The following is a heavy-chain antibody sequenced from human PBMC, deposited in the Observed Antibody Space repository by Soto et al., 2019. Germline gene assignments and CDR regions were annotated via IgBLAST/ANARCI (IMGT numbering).Heavy chain of an antibody. V-gene: IGHV3-74*01. CDR3: ARGPSGWFGFDY. CDR2: INSDGSTT. CDR1: GFSLTNSW. J-gene: IGHJ4*02. D-gene: IGHD6-19*01. Sequence: GGSLRLSCAASGFSLTNSWTRWVRQAPGKGLVWVSRINSDGSTTNYADSVKGRFTISRDNAKNILYLQMNGLRAEDTAVYYCARGPSGWFGFDYWGQGTLVTVSS.